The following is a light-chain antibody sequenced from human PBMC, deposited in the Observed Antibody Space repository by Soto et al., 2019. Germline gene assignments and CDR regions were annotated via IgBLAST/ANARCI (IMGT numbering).Light chain of an antibody. CDR3: QQYNYWPPYT. CDR2: GAS. J-gene: IGKJ2*01. Sequence: EIVLTQSPGTLSLSPGERATLSCRASQSVSNNYLAWYHQKPGQAPRLLIYGASKRATGIPDRFSGSGSGKNLPITISRLKPEDFAVYYCQQYNYWPPYTFCQGTNLEFK. V-gene: IGKV3-20*01. CDR1: QSVSNNY.